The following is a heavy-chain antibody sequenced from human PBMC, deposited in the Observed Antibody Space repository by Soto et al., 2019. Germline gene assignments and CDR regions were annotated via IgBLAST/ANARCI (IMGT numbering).Heavy chain of an antibody. Sequence: PSHPLSLTFAISGDSVSSNTASWNWIRQSPSRGLEWLGRTYFSSKWYNDYAVSVKSRIIINPDTSNNQFSLQLNSVTPEDTAVYFCAKGDNLGPKTGYAFDPWGQGIMVTVSS. CDR2: TYFSSKWYN. J-gene: IGHJ5*02. CDR3: AKGDNLGPKTGYAFDP. CDR1: GDSVSSNTAS. D-gene: IGHD5-12*01. V-gene: IGHV6-1*01.